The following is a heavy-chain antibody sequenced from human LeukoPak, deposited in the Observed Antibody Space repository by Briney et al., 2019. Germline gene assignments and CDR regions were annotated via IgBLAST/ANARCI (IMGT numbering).Heavy chain of an antibody. V-gene: IGHV1-18*01. J-gene: IGHJ6*03. D-gene: IGHD6-13*01. CDR3: ARSYSSSWYGYYYYYMDV. Sequence: GASVKVSCKASGYTCTSYGISWVRQAPGQGLEWMGWISAYNGNTNYAQKLQGRVTMTTDTSTSTAYMELRSLRSDDTAVYYCARSYSSSWYGYYYYYMDVWGKGTTVTISS. CDR1: GYTCTSYG. CDR2: ISAYNGNT.